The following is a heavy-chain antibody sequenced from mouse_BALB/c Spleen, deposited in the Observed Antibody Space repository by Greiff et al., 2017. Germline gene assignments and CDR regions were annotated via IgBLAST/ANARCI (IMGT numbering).Heavy chain of an antibody. CDR1: GYTFTNYW. V-gene: IGHV1-63*02. CDR3: ASRDGNCVWFAY. D-gene: IGHD2-1*01. Sequence: QVQLQQSGAELVRPGTSVKISCKASGYTFTNYWLGWVKQRPGHGLEWIGDIYPGGGYTNYNEKFKGKATLTADTSSSTAYMQLSSLTSEDSAVYFCASRDGNCVWFAYWGQGTLVTVSA. J-gene: IGHJ3*01. CDR2: IYPGGGYT.